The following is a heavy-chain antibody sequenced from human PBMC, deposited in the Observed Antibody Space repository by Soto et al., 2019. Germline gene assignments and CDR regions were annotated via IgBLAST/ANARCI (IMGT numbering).Heavy chain of an antibody. V-gene: IGHV3-33*01. CDR1: GFTFSSYG. Sequence: QVQLVESGGGVVQPGRSLRLSCAASGFTFSSYGMHWVRQAPGKGLEWVAVIWSDGSNKYYAHSVKGRFTISRDNSKNTLYLQMNSLRAEDTAVYYCARDFWSGPFDYWGQGTLVTVSS. D-gene: IGHD3-3*01. CDR2: IWSDGSNK. CDR3: ARDFWSGPFDY. J-gene: IGHJ4*02.